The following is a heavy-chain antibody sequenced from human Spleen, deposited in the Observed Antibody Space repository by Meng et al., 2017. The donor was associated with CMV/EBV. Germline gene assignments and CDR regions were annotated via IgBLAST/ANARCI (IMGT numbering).Heavy chain of an antibody. CDR1: EFTFSGYT. D-gene: IGHD3-10*01. J-gene: IGHJ4*02. CDR3: ARDPNYGSSNYT. CDR2: ITSSSSYK. V-gene: IGHV3-21*01. Sequence: GGSLRLSCLVSEFTFSGYTMNWVRQAPGKGLEWISSITSSSSYKFYADSVKGRFTISRDNAKNSLFLQMDSLRADDTAVYYCARDPNYGSSNYTWGQGTLVTVSS.